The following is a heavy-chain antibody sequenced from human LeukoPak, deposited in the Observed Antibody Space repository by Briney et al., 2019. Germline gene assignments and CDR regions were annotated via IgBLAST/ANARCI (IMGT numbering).Heavy chain of an antibody. CDR2: INTNTGNP. V-gene: IGHV7-4-1*02. D-gene: IGHD6-19*01. CDR3: ARGIAVEGAQGNLFDH. CDR1: GYTFTSYA. Sequence: GASVKVSCKASGYTFTSYAMNWVRQAPGQGLEWMGWINTNTGNPTYAQGFTGRFVFSLDTSVSTAYLQISSLKAEDTAVYYCARGIAVEGAQGNLFDHWGQGTLVTVSS. J-gene: IGHJ4*02.